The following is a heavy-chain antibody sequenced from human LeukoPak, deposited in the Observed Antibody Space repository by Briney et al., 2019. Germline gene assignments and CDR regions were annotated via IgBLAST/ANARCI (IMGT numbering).Heavy chain of an antibody. CDR2: IKQDGSEK. V-gene: IGHV3-7*03. CDR3: AADFDFWSGYWSAFDI. CDR1: GFTFSSYW. D-gene: IGHD3-3*01. Sequence: GGSLRLSCAASGFTFSSYWMSWVRQAPGKGLEWVANIKQDGSEKYYVDSVKGRFTISRDNAKNSLYLQMNSLRSEDTAVYYCAADFDFWSGYWSAFDIWGQGTMVTVSS. J-gene: IGHJ3*02.